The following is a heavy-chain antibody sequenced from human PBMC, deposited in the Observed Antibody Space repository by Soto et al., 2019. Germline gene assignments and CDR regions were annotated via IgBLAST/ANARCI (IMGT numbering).Heavy chain of an antibody. V-gene: IGHV1-18*01. CDR2: ISAYNGNT. Sequence: ASVKVSCKASGYTFTSYGISWVRQAPGQGLEWMGWISAYNGNTNYAQKLQGRVTMTTDTSTSTAYMELRSLRSGDTAVYYCARGFRRYCSSTSCYLGWFDPWGQGTLVTVSS. D-gene: IGHD2-2*01. J-gene: IGHJ5*02. CDR1: GYTFTSYG. CDR3: ARGFRRYCSSTSCYLGWFDP.